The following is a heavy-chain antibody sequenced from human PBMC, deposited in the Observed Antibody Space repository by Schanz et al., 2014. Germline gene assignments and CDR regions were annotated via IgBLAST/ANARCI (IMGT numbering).Heavy chain of an antibody. Sequence: QVQLVQSGPAVKKPGASMKVSCLASGYSFTEYFLHWVRQAPGQGLEWMGRISPNSGDPHSAQKVQGRGTMTWDRSISTANMELSRLRSDDTAVYYCARENKDYDSILNKFVHYGLDLWGQGTTVTVSS. D-gene: IGHD3-3*02. CDR1: GYSFTEYF. J-gene: IGHJ6*02. CDR2: ISPNSGDP. CDR3: ARENKDYDSILNKFVHYGLDL. V-gene: IGHV1-2*06.